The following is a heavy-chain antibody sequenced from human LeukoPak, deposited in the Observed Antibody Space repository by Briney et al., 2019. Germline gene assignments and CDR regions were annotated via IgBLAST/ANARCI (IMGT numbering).Heavy chain of an antibody. D-gene: IGHD5-12*01. CDR3: ARSGGRGGSV. J-gene: IGHJ4*02. Sequence: KPSETLSLTCTVSGGSINGYYWGWIRQPPGKGLEWIGYIYYSGSTKYNPSLKSRVTISLDTSKNQFSLRLSSVTAADTAVYYCARSGGRGGSVWGQGTLVTVSS. V-gene: IGHV4-59*01. CDR1: GGSINGYY. CDR2: IYYSGST.